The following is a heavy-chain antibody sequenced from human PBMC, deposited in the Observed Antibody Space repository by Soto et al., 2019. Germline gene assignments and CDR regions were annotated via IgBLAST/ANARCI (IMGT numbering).Heavy chain of an antibody. J-gene: IGHJ4*02. D-gene: IGHD2-2*01. V-gene: IGHV1-69*13. CDR1: GGTFSSYA. CDR2: IIPIFGTA. Sequence: ASVKVSCKASGGTFSSYAISWVRQAPGQGLEWMGGIIPIFGTANYAQKFQGRVTITADESTSTAYMELSSLRSEDTAVYYCASFNGVLVPADDWGQGTLVTVSS. CDR3: ASFNGVLVPADD.